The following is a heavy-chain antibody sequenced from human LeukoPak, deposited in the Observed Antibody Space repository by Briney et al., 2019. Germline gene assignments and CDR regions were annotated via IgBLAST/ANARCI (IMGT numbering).Heavy chain of an antibody. V-gene: IGHV1-69*05. D-gene: IGHD3-22*01. CDR3: ARDYYDSSGYPPPNWFDP. Sequence: SVKVSCKASGGTFSSYAISWVRQAPGQGLEWMGRIIPIFGTANYAQKFQGRVTITTDESTSTAYMELSSLRSEDTAVYYCARDYYDSSGYPPPNWFDPWGQGTLVTVFS. CDR1: GGTFSSYA. CDR2: IIPIFGTA. J-gene: IGHJ5*02.